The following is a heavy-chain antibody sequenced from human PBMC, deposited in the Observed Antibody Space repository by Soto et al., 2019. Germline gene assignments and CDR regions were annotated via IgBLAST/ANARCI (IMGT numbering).Heavy chain of an antibody. J-gene: IGHJ3*01. D-gene: IGHD2-15*01. CDR2: IHPGGQTI. V-gene: IGHV3-48*03. Sequence: EVQVVESGGGLVQPGGSLRLSCAASGFTFSSSEMYWVRQAPGKGLEWISYIHPGGQTIFYAESVKGRFTISRDNAKHSVYLQMNSLRAEDTAVYYCARRGSRWGRGTKVTVSS. CDR1: GFTFSSSE. CDR3: ARRGSR.